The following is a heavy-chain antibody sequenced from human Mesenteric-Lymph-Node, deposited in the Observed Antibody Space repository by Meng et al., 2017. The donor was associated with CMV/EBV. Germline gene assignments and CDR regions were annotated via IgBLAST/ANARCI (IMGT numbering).Heavy chain of an antibody. CDR1: GYTLTELS. D-gene: IGHD5-24*01. CDR2: FDPEDGET. J-gene: IGHJ6*02. Sequence: ASVKVSCKVFGYTLTELSMHWVRQAPGKGLEWMGGFDPEDGETKYAQKLQGRVTMTEDTSTDTAYMELSSLRSEDTAVYYCARDREMATNDYYYYGMDVWGQGTTVTVSS. CDR3: ARDREMATNDYYYYGMDV. V-gene: IGHV1-24*01.